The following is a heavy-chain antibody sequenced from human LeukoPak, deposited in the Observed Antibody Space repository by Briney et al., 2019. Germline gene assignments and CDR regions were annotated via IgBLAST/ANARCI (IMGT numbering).Heavy chain of an antibody. V-gene: IGHV4-59*01. D-gene: IGHD3-9*01. CDR2: IYYSGST. CDR3: AKLLYYDILTGYYPQDYAFDI. J-gene: IGHJ3*02. Sequence: PSETLSLTCTVSGGSISSYYWSWIRQPPGRGLEWIGYIYYSGSTNYNPSLKSRVTISVDTSKNQFSLKLSSVTAADTAVYYCAKLLYYDILTGYYPQDYAFDIWGQGTMVTVSS. CDR1: GGSISSYY.